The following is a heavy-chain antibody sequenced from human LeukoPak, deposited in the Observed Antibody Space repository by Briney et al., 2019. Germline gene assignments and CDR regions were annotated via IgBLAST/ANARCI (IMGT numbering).Heavy chain of an antibody. V-gene: IGHV4-59*08. CDR2: IYYSGSI. CDR3: ARSRGYSYGTTFLDY. D-gene: IGHD5-18*01. Sequence: SETLSLTCTVSGGSISIYYWSWIRQPPGKGLEWIGYIYYSGSINHNPSLKSRVTISVDTSKNQFSLKLSSVTAADTAVYYCARSRGYSYGTTFLDYWGQGTLVTVSS. J-gene: IGHJ4*02. CDR1: GGSISIYY.